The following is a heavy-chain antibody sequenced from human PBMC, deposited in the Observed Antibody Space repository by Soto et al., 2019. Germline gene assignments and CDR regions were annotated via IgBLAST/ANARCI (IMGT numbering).Heavy chain of an antibody. J-gene: IGHJ6*02. Sequence: QVQLVESGGGVVQPGRSLRLSCAASGFTFSSYGMHWVRQAPGKGLERVAVISYDGSNKYYADSVKGRFTISRDNSKITVYLQMNSLRVEDTAVYYCAKRSRTAIAARRDRAWHGMDVWGQGTTVTVSS. CDR1: GFTFSSYG. CDR2: ISYDGSNK. D-gene: IGHD6-6*01. CDR3: AKRSRTAIAARRDRAWHGMDV. V-gene: IGHV3-30*18.